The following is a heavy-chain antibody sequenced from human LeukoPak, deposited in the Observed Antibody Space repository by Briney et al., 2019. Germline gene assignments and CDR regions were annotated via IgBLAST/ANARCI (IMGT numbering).Heavy chain of an antibody. J-gene: IGHJ4*02. CDR2: IYDTGSS. CDR3: ARMVGQLIEYYFDY. D-gene: IGHD1/OR15-1a*01. Sequence: SETVSLTCYVTDHTFTYYYWSWIRQPPGKGLEWIGSIYDTGSSNYNPSLESRVTMSIDTSNNEFSLKLKSVTSADTAVYYCARMVGQLIEYYFDYWGRGTLVTVSS. V-gene: IGHV4-59*01. CDR1: DHTFTYYY.